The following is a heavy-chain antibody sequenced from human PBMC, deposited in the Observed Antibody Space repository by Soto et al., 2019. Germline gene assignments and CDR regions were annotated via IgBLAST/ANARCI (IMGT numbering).Heavy chain of an antibody. Sequence: GASVKVSCKGSGYTFTSYGFSWVRQAPGQGLEWMGGIIPIFGTANYAQKFQGRVTITADESTSTAYMELSSLRSEDTAVYYCARARGRGSSSGTFDYWGQGTLVTVSS. J-gene: IGHJ4*02. CDR1: GYTFTSYG. V-gene: IGHV1-69*13. CDR2: IIPIFGTA. CDR3: ARARGRGSSSGTFDY. D-gene: IGHD6-13*01.